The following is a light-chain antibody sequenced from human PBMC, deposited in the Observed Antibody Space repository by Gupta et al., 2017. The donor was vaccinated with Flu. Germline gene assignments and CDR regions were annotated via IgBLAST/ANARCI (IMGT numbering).Light chain of an antibody. CDR3: QQRSIWPPFT. CDR2: DAS. V-gene: IGKV3-11*01. Sequence: DIVLTQSPSTLSSSPGERVTLSCRASQSIDNYLAWYQQKPGQAPRLLIYDASNRATGIPARFSGSGSGTDXTLTISXLEPEDFAVYYCQQRSIWPPFTFGXGTKVEIK. J-gene: IGKJ3*01. CDR1: QSIDNY.